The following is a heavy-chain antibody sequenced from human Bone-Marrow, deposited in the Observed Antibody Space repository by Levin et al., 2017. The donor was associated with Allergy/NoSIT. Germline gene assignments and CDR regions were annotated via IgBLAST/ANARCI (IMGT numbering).Heavy chain of an antibody. CDR1: GDSVSSNTAT. CDR2: TYYRSKWLF. J-gene: IGHJ4*02. CDR3: ARDGPAISVFDF. Sequence: PSETLSLTCAISGDSVSSNTATWNWIRQSPSRGLEWLGRTYYRSKWLFDYAVPVKSRITVTPDTSRNQFSLQLNSVTPEDTAVYYCARDGPAISVFDFWGQGTLVTVSS. V-gene: IGHV6-1*01. D-gene: IGHD1-14*01.